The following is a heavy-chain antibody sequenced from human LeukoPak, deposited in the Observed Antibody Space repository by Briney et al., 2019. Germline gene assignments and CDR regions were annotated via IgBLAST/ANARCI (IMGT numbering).Heavy chain of an antibody. V-gene: IGHV3-23*01. J-gene: IGHJ4*02. Sequence: GGSLRLSCAASGFTFSKYAMTWVRQAPGKGLEWVSAISSSGGSTYYIDSVKGRFTFSRDNSKNTLSLQMNSLRAEDTAVYYCARDDSDLNYYDSSGYYGAYHWGQGTLVTVSS. CDR3: ARDDSDLNYYDSSGYYGAYH. D-gene: IGHD3-22*01. CDR1: GFTFSKYA. CDR2: ISSSGGST.